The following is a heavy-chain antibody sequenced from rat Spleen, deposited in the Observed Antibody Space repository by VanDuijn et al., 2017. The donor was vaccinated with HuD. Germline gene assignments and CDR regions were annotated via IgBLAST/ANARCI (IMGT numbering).Heavy chain of an antibody. D-gene: IGHD1-6*01. V-gene: IGHV5-29*01. Sequence: EVQLVESDGGLVQPGRSLKLSCAASGFTFSDYYMAWVRQAPTKGLEWVATISSDGGRNFYRDSVKGRFTISRDNAENTLYLQMDSLRSEATATYYCASLMYTPDYLGVMDVWGQGASVTVSS. CDR1: GFTFSDYY. J-gene: IGHJ4*01. CDR2: ISSDGGRN. CDR3: ASLMYTPDYLGVMDV.